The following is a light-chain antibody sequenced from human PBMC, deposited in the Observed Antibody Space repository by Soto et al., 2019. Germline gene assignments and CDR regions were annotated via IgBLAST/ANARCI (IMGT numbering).Light chain of an antibody. CDR1: RGVINW. Sequence: DIQMTQSPSHVSASVGDRVTITCRATRGVINWLAWYQQKPGKAPNLLIYGASILQNGVPSRFSGSGSGTEFTLTIASLQPEDSATYYCQQANNFPLTFGGGTKVEIK. CDR3: QQANNFPLT. V-gene: IGKV1-12*01. CDR2: GAS. J-gene: IGKJ4*01.